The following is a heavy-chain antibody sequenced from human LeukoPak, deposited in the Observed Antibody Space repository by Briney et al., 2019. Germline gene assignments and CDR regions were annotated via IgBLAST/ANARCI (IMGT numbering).Heavy chain of an antibody. V-gene: IGHV3-66*03. J-gene: IGHJ5*02. D-gene: IGHD3-22*01. CDR1: GFTASNIY. Sequence: GGSLRLSCAASGFTASNIYMRWVRQAPGKGLEWVSSIYSRGSTSYVDSVKGRFTISRDNSKNTLFLQMNSLRVEDTAVYYCARDYYGPWGQGTLVTVSS. CDR3: ARDYYGP. CDR2: IYSRGST.